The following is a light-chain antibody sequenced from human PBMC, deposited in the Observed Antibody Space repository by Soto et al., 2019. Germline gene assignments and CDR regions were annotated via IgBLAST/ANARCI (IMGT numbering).Light chain of an antibody. V-gene: IGKV4-1*01. CDR1: QSVLYSSSNKHY. Sequence: DIVMTQSPDSRAVSLGERATINCKSSQSVLYSSSNKHYLAWYQQKPGQPPKLLIYWASTREAGVPDRFSGSGSGTDFTLNISSLQAEDVAVYYCQQYYSTPLFGQGTKLEIK. J-gene: IGKJ2*01. CDR3: QQYYSTPL. CDR2: WAS.